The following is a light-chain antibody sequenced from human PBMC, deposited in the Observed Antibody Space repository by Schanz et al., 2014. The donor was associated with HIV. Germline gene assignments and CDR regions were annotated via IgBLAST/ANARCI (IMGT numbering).Light chain of an antibody. J-gene: IGKJ4*01. CDR2: GAS. V-gene: IGKV3-15*01. Sequence: EVVLTQSPATLSVSPGERATLSCRASQSININLAWHQQKPGQAPRLLIYGASARATGIPARFSGSGSGTEFTLNISSLQSEDFAVYYCQQYNNWPLTFGGGTKVEIK. CDR1: QSININ. CDR3: QQYNNWPLT.